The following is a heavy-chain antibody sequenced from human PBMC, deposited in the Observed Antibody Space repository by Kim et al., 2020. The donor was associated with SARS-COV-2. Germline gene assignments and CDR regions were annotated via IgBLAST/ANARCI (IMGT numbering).Heavy chain of an antibody. CDR3: RFSSSWEFNYFDY. CDR1: GGSISSSNW. V-gene: IGHV4-4*02. J-gene: IGHJ4*02. CDR2: IYHSGST. Sequence: SETLSLTCAVSGGSISSSNWWSWVRQPPGKGLEWIGEIYHSGSTNYNPSLKSRVTISVDKSKNQFSLKLSSVTAADTAVYYCRFSSSWEFNYFDYWGQGTLVTVSS. D-gene: IGHD6-13*01.